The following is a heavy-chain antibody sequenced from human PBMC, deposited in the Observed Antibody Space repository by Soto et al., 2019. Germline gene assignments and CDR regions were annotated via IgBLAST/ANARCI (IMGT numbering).Heavy chain of an antibody. CDR2: IIPILGIA. J-gene: IGHJ4*02. D-gene: IGHD5-12*01. CDR3: AIDGYKPFGY. CDR1: GYTFTSYG. Sequence: ASVKVSCKASGYTFTSYGISWVRQAPGQGLEWMGRIIPILGIANYAQKFQGRVTITADKSTSTAYMELSSLRSEDTAVYYCAIDGYKPFGYWGQGTLVTVSS. V-gene: IGHV1-69*04.